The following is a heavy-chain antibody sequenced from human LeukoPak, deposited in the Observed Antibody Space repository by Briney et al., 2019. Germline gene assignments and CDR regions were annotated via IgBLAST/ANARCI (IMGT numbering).Heavy chain of an antibody. CDR2: INHSGST. Sequence: SETLSLTCAVYGGSFSGYYWSWIRQPPGKGLEWIGEINHSGSTNYNPSLKSRVTISVDTSKNQFSLKLSSVTAADTAVYYCARGPNTAMEFDYWGRGALVTVSS. CDR3: ARGPNTAMEFDY. J-gene: IGHJ4*02. CDR1: GGSFSGYY. V-gene: IGHV4-34*01. D-gene: IGHD5-18*01.